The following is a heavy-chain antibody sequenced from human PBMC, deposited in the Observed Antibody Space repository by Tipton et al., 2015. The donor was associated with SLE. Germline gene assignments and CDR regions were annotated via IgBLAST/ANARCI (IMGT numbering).Heavy chain of an antibody. CDR1: GFSFSDYW. J-gene: IGHJ4*02. CDR3: ARDLYDY. D-gene: IGHD2-8*01. CDR2: IKPGSET. V-gene: IGHV3-7*01. Sequence: SLRLSCAASGFSFSDYWMSWVRQAPGKGLEWVANIKPGSETYYVDSVKGRFTISRDNAKSSLYLQMNSLRAEDTAVYYCARDLYDYWGQGPLVTVSS.